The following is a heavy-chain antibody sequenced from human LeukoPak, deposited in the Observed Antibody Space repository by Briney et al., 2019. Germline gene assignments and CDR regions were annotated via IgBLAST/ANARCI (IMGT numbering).Heavy chain of an antibody. CDR1: GFTFSRYA. CDR3: AKRLGYCTNGVCLEFDY. CDR2: ISGSGGST. D-gene: IGHD2-8*01. Sequence: GGSLRLSCAASGFTFSRYAMSWVRQAPGKGLEWVSAISGSGGSTYYADSVKGRFTISRDNSKNTLYLQMNSLRAEDTAIYYCAKRLGYCTNGVCLEFDYWGQGTLVTVSS. V-gene: IGHV3-23*01. J-gene: IGHJ4*02.